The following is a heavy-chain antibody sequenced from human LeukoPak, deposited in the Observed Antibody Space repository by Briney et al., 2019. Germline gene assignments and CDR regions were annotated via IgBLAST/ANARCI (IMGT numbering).Heavy chain of an antibody. CDR2: INSDGSST. D-gene: IGHD5-18*01. CDR1: GFTFSRYW. Sequence: GGSLRLSCAASGFTFSRYWMHWVRQAPGKGLVWVSRINSDGSSTSYADSVKGRFTISRDNSKNTLYLQMNSLRAEDTAVYYCAKRGAYSPPYWGQGTLVTVSS. V-gene: IGHV3-74*01. CDR3: AKRGAYSPPY. J-gene: IGHJ4*02.